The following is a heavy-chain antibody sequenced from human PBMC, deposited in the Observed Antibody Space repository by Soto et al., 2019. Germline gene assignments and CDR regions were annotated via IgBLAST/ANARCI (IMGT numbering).Heavy chain of an antibody. CDR1: GFIFSSYA. J-gene: IGHJ6*02. Sequence: GGSLRLSCAASGFIFSSYAMSWVRQAPGKGLEWVSAIGGSVGSTYYADSVKGRFTISRDNYKNTLYLQMNSLKTEDTAVYYCTTVTGDRYYYYGMDVWGQGTTVTVSS. D-gene: IGHD4-17*01. V-gene: IGHV3-23*01. CDR3: TTVTGDRYYYYGMDV. CDR2: IGGSVGST.